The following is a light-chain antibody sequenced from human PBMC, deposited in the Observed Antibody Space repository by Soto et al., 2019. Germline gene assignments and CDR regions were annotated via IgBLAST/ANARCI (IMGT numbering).Light chain of an antibody. CDR3: QQLSSYPWT. J-gene: IGKJ1*01. CDR1: QGISSY. Sequence: DIQLTQSPSFLSASVGDRVTITCRASQGISSYLAWYQQKPGKAPKLLIYAASTLQSGVPSRFSGSGSGTEFTLTISLQPEDFANYFCQQLSSYPWTFGQGTKVEIK. V-gene: IGKV1-9*01. CDR2: AAS.